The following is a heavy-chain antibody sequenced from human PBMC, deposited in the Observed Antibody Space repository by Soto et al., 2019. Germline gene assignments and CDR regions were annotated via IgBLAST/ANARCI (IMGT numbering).Heavy chain of an antibody. CDR3: ARNKWFGEFANYYYGMDV. CDR1: GGSISSSGYY. V-gene: IGHV4-39*01. J-gene: IGHJ6*02. D-gene: IGHD3-10*01. CDR2: IYYSGST. Sequence: PXGTLSLTSTVSGGSISSSGYYWGWIRQPPGKGLEWIGSIYYSGSTYYNPSLKSRVTISVDTSKNQFSLKLSSVTAADTAVYYCARNKWFGEFANYYYGMDVWGQRTTVTVSS.